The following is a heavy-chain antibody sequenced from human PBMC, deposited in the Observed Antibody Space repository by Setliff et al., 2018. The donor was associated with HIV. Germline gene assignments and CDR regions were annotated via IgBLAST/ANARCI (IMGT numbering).Heavy chain of an antibody. CDR1: GFTVSNDY. Sequence: GGSLRLSCAASGFTVSNDYMSWVRQAPGRGLEWVSSISIGSGGAIDYADSVQGRFTISRDNSKNALYLQMNGLRADDTAMYYCARSRPTNYFDYWGQGTLVTVSS. V-gene: IGHV3-11*04. J-gene: IGHJ4*02. CDR3: ARSRPTNYFDY. D-gene: IGHD2-2*01. CDR2: ISIGSGGAI.